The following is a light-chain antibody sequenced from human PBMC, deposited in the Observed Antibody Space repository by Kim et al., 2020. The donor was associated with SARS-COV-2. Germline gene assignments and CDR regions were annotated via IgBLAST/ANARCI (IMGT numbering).Light chain of an antibody. Sequence: DIQMTQSPSSLSASVGDRVTITCRTTQSISSHLHWYKQNPGRAPKLLFSAASTLQGGVPSRFSGSGSETDFTLTISSLQPEDFATYFCQQSYITPFTFGPGTKVDIK. V-gene: IGKV1-39*01. CDR1: QSISSH. J-gene: IGKJ3*01. CDR3: QQSYITPFT. CDR2: AAS.